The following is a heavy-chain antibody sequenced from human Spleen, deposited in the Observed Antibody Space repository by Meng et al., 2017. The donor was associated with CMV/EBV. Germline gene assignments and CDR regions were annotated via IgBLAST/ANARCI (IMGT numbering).Heavy chain of an antibody. Sequence: YGGSCSGYYWSWIRQPPGKGLEWIGEINHSGSTNYNPSLKSRVTISVDTSKNQFSLKLSSVTAADTAVYYCARESIAAATTYWYFDLWGRGTLVTVSS. D-gene: IGHD6-13*01. CDR3: ARESIAAATTYWYFDL. CDR1: GGSCSGYY. J-gene: IGHJ2*01. V-gene: IGHV4-34*01. CDR2: INHSGST.